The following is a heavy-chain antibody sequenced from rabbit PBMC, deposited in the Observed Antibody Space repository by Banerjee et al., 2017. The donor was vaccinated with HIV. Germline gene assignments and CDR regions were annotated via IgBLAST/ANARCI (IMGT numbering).Heavy chain of an antibody. CDR1: GFSFSSSYY. CDR2: IYAGSSGGT. J-gene: IGHJ5*01. D-gene: IGHD1-1*01. Sequence: QSLEESGGDLVKPGASLTLTCTASGFSFSSSYYMCWVRQAPGKGLEWIACIYAGSSGGTYYASWAKGRFTISKTSSTTVTLQMTSLTAADTATYFCASTSGYYLDWLDLWGPGTLVTVS. V-gene: IGHV1S40*01. CDR3: ASTSGYYLDWLDL.